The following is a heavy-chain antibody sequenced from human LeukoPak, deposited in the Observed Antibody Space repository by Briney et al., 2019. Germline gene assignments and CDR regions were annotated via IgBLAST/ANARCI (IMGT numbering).Heavy chain of an antibody. Sequence: GESQKISCKDSVYSFTSYWISSVRHMPGKGLECMGRIDPSDSYTNYSPSFQGHVTISPDKSISTAYLQWSSLNASDTPMYYCARQSSSSWYALDYWGQGPLVTVSS. D-gene: IGHD6-13*01. CDR1: VYSFTSYW. CDR3: ARQSSSSWYALDY. V-gene: IGHV5-10-1*01. J-gene: IGHJ4*02. CDR2: IDPSDSYT.